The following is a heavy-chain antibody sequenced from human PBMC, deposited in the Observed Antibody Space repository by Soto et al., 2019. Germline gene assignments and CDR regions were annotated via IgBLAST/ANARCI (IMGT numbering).Heavy chain of an antibody. CDR1: GYPIGNGYY. Sequence: SETLSLTCTVSGYPIGNGYYWGWIRQSPGKGLEWIGSIYQSGITYYNPSLKSRASLSIDASKKQFSLNLTSLTAADTAVYYCVRPSRYTFGYFDSWGQGALVTVSS. CDR3: VRPSRYTFGYFDS. D-gene: IGHD5-18*01. J-gene: IGHJ4*02. V-gene: IGHV4-38-2*02. CDR2: IYQSGIT.